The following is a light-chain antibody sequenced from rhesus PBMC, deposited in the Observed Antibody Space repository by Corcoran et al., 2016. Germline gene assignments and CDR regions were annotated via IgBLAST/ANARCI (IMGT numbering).Light chain of an antibody. CDR1: SSDIGCYKY. CDR3: ISYASSNTYI. Sequence: ATLTQPRSVSGSPGQSVTISCTGTSSDIGCYKYVSWYQQHPGTAPKLMSYDVSKRPSGVSDRFSCPKSRNTASLTISGLQAEDAADYYCISYASSNTYIFGAGTRLTVL. V-gene: IGLV2-32*02. CDR2: DVS. J-gene: IGLJ1*01.